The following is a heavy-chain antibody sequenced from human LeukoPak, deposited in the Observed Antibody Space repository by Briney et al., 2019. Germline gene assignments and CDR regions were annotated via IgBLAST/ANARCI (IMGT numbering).Heavy chain of an antibody. CDR1: GYSISGAYY. CDR2: IYHSGST. V-gene: IGHV4-38-2*01. D-gene: IGHD4-23*01. CDR3: GRVFGGNRYFDY. Sequence: PSETLSLTXAVSGYSISGAYYWGWIRQPPGKGLEWLGSIYHSGSTFYNPSLKSRVTISVGTSKNQFSLKLSSVTAADTAVYYCGRVFGGNRYFDYWGQGTLVTVSS. J-gene: IGHJ4*02.